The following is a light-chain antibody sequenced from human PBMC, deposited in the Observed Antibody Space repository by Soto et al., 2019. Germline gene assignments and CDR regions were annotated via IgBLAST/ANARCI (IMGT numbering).Light chain of an antibody. CDR3: HSEWT. CDR2: DAS. J-gene: IGKJ1*01. V-gene: IGKV1-5*01. CDR1: QSISSW. Sequence: DIQMTQSPSTLSASVGDRVTITCLASQSISSWLAWYQQKPGRAPKLLIYDASSLESVAPSRFSGSGSGTEFTLTISSLQPADFATYYCHSEWTFGQGTKVDIK.